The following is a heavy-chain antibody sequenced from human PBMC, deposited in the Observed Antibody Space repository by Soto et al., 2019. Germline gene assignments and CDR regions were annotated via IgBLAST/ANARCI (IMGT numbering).Heavy chain of an antibody. CDR3: AKVPLRPYYFDY. D-gene: IGHD2-21*01. CDR1: GYTFTSYD. CDR2: MNPNSGNT. V-gene: IGHV1-8*01. Sequence: ASVKVSCKASGYTFTSYDINWVRQATGQGLEWMGWMNPNSGNTGYAQKFQGRVTMTRNTSTSTVYMELSSLRSEDTAVYYCAKVPLRPYYFDYWGLGTLVTVSS. J-gene: IGHJ4*02.